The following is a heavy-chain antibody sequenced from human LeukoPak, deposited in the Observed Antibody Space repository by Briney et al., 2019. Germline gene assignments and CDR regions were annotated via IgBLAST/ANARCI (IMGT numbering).Heavy chain of an antibody. J-gene: IGHJ4*02. V-gene: IGHV3-23*01. D-gene: IGHD3-3*02. Sequence: GGSLRLSCAASGFTFSNYPMGWVRQAPGKGLEWLSALGGEQSGSWTKSADSVKGRFTISRDNSENTLCMQMDSLTVEDTAVYYCARAGVISGWDSWGQGVLVTVSS. CDR3: ARAGVISGWDS. CDR2: LGGEQSGSWT. CDR1: GFTFSNYP.